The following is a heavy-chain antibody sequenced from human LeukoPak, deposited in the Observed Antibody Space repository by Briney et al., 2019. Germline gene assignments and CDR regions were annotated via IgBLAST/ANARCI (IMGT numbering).Heavy chain of an antibody. CDR1: GFTFSSYA. CDR2: ISGSGGST. CDR3: AKFPDAVTTTGHLDY. D-gene: IGHD4-17*01. Sequence: GGSLRLSCAASGFTFSSYAMSWVRQAPGKGLEWVSPISGSGGSTYYADSVKGRFTISRDNSKNTLYLQMNSLRAEDTAVYYCAKFPDAVTTTGHLDYWGQGTLVTVSS. J-gene: IGHJ4*02. V-gene: IGHV3-23*01.